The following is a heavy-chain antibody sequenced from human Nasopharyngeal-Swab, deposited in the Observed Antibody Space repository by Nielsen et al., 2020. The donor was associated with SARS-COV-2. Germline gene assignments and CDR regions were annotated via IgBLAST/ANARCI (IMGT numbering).Heavy chain of an antibody. D-gene: IGHD2-15*01. J-gene: IGHJ6*02. CDR2: ISSSSSYI. V-gene: IGHV3-21*01. CDR1: GFTFSSYS. Sequence: GESLKISCAASGFTFSSYSMNWVRQAPGKGLEWVSSISSSSSYIYYADSVKGRFTISRDSAKNSLYLQMNNLRAEDTAVYYCARGYCSSGSCYAKRYGMDVWGQGTTVTVSS. CDR3: ARGYCSSGSCYAKRYGMDV.